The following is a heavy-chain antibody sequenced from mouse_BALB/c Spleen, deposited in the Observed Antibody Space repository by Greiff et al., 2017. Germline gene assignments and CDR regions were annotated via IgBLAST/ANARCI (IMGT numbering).Heavy chain of an antibody. CDR2: IWAGGST. V-gene: IGHV2-9*02. D-gene: IGHD1-1*01. J-gene: IGHJ4*01. Sequence: QVQLKESGPGLVAPSQSLSITCTVSGFSLTSYGVHWVRQPPGKGLEWLGVIWAGGSTNYNSALMSRLSISKDNSKSQVFLKMNSLQTDDTAIYCCARVDSSRSYSAMDSWGQGTSVTVSS. CDR1: GFSLTSYG. CDR3: ARVDSSRSYSAMDS.